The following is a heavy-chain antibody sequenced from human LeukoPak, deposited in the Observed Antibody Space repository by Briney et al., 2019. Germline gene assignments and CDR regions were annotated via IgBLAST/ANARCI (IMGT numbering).Heavy chain of an antibody. CDR3: ARPKYYYDWSGYYNRPYYFDL. V-gene: IGHV3-30*02. J-gene: IGHJ4*02. CDR1: GFTFSSNG. Sequence: PSGSLSLTCAASGFTFSSNGMHWDRQAQGQGLEWVAFIRNDGSNKYYAASVKGRFTISRDNSKNTLNLQMVSLRTEDRAVYYYARPKYYYDWSGYYNRPYYFDLWGQGTRVSVS. CDR2: IRNDGSNK. D-gene: IGHD3-22*01.